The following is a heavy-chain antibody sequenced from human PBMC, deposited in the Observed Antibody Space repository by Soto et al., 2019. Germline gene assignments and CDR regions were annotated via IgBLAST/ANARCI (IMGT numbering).Heavy chain of an antibody. D-gene: IGHD3-22*01. CDR2: IYYSGST. V-gene: IGHV4-31*03. CDR3: ARAAIDSSGYYPEYLDY. Sequence: QVQLQEWGPGLVKPSQTLSLTCTVSGGSISSGGYYWSWIRQHPGKGLEWIGYIYYSGSTYYNPSLKSRVTISIYTSKDQFSLNLTSVTAADTALYYCARAAIDSSGYYPEYLDYWGQGTLVTVSS. J-gene: IGHJ4*02. CDR1: GGSISSGGYY.